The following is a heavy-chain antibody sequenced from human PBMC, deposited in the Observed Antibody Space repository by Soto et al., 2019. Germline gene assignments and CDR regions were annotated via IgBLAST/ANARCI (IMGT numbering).Heavy chain of an antibody. CDR3: AKGGITIFGVATVTIDYFDY. V-gene: IGHV3-9*01. CDR2: ISWNSGSI. Sequence: SLRLSCAASGSTFDDYAMHWVRQAPGKGLEWVSGISWNSGSIGYADSVKGRFTISRDNAKNSLYLQMNSLRAEDTALYYCAKGGITIFGVATVTIDYFDYWGQGTLVTVSS. J-gene: IGHJ4*02. D-gene: IGHD3-3*01. CDR1: GSTFDDYA.